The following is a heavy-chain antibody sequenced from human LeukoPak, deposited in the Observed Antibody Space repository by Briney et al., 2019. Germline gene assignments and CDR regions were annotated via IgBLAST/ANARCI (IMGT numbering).Heavy chain of an antibody. V-gene: IGHV3-48*03. D-gene: IGHD5-18*01. J-gene: IGHJ4*02. Sequence: QPGGSLRLSCAASGFTFSSYEMNWVRQAPGKGLEWVSYISSSGSTIYYADSVKGRFTISRDNAKNSRYLQMNSLRAEDTAVYYCARDPRSGYSYGFFDYWGQGTLVTVSS. CDR2: ISSSGSTI. CDR3: ARDPRSGYSYGFFDY. CDR1: GFTFSSYE.